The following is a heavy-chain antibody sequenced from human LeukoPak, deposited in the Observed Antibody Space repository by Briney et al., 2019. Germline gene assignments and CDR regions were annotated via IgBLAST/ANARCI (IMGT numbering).Heavy chain of an antibody. CDR2: ISSSSSYI. V-gene: IGHV3-21*01. Sequence: GSLRLSCAASGFTFSSYSMNWVRQAPGKGLEWVSSISSSSSYIYYADSVKGRFTISRDNAKNSLYLQMNSLRAEDTAVYYCARDLGVGATTGPLGYWGQGTLVTVSS. CDR3: ARDLGVGATTGPLGY. D-gene: IGHD1-26*01. CDR1: GFTFSSYS. J-gene: IGHJ4*02.